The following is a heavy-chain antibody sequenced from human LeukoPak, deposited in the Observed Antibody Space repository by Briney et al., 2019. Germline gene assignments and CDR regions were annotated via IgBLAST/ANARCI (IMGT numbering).Heavy chain of an antibody. J-gene: IGHJ4*02. CDR1: GFTFSSYG. CDR2: IWYDGSNK. CDR3: ARGPFYDILTGYSY. Sequence: PGRSLRLSCAASGFTFSSYGMPWVRQAPGKGLEWVAVIWYDGSNKYYADSVKGRFTISRDNSKNTLYLQMNSLRAEDTAVYYCARGPFYDILTGYSYWGQGTLVTVSS. D-gene: IGHD3-9*01. V-gene: IGHV3-33*08.